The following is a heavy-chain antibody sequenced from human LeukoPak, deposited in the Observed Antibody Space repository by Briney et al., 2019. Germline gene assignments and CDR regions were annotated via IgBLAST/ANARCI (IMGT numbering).Heavy chain of an antibody. CDR1: GFTFSSYW. J-gene: IGHJ4*02. D-gene: IGHD2-15*01. Sequence: PGGSLRLSCAASGFTFSSYWMSWVRQAPGKGLEWVANIKQDGSEKNYVGSVKGRFTISRDNAKNSLYLQMNSLRAEDTAVYYCARGCGGSCYSYFDYWGQGTLVTVSS. V-gene: IGHV3-7*02. CDR3: ARGCGGSCYSYFDY. CDR2: IKQDGSEK.